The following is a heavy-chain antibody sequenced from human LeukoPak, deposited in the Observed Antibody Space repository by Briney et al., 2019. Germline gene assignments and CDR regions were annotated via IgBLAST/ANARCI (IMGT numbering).Heavy chain of an antibody. CDR2: VNSDGSST. CDR3: ARALDY. Sequence: PGGSLRLSCAASGFTFSNYWMHWVRQAPGKGLVWVSRVNSDGSSTSYADPVKGRFTISRDDSRNAVFLHMNSLREEDTAVYYCARALDYWGQGTLVTVSS. CDR1: GFTFSNYW. J-gene: IGHJ4*02. V-gene: IGHV3-74*01.